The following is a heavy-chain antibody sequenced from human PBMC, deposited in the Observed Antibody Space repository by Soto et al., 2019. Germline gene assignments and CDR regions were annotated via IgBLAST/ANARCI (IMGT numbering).Heavy chain of an antibody. CDR1: GYTFTNYD. V-gene: IGHV1-8*01. CDR2: MNPNSGNT. CDR3: SSRLTMAYVHPDY. J-gene: IGHJ4*02. D-gene: IGHD3-16*01. Sequence: ASVKVSCKASGYTFTNYDINWVRQAAGQGLEWMGWMNPNSGNTDYAEKFQGRVTMTRDTSISTAYMELSSLTSEDKAIYYWSSRLTMAYVHPDYWGQGTMVTVSS.